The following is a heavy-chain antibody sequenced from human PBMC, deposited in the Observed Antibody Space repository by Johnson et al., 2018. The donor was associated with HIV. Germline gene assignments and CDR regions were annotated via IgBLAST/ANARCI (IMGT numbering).Heavy chain of an antibody. CDR3: AKVAVATAAGGVALDI. Sequence: QVQLVESGGGVVQPGRSLRLSCAASGFTFSNYGMHWVRQAPGKGLEWVAVIWFDGNNKHYSDSVKGRFTIPRDNSNNILYLQMNSLRVEDTAVYYCAKVAVATAAGGVALDIWGPGTMVTVS. J-gene: IGHJ3*02. D-gene: IGHD6-13*01. CDR1: GFTFSNYG. V-gene: IGHV3-33*06. CDR2: IWFDGNNK.